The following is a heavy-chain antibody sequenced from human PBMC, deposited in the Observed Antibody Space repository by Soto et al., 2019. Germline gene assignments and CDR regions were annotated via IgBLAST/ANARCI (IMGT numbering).Heavy chain of an antibody. CDR1: GFTFSSYW. V-gene: IGHV3-7*01. D-gene: IGHD6-13*01. Sequence: GGSLRLSCAASGFTFSSYWMSWVRQAPGKGLEWVANIKQDGSEKYYVDSVKGRFTISRDIAKNSLYLQMNSLRAEDTAVYYCARKTAGGSSWRPRTHASYYYCMDVWGKGTTVTVSS. J-gene: IGHJ6*03. CDR2: IKQDGSEK. CDR3: ARKTAGGSSWRPRTHASYYYCMDV.